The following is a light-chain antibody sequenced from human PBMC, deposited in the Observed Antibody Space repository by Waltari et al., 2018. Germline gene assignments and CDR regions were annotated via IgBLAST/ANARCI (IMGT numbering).Light chain of an antibody. CDR3: QQYDSYSGT. CDR2: KAS. V-gene: IGKV1-5*03. CDR1: QSISSW. Sequence: DIQMTQSPSTLSASVGDRVTITCRASQSISSWLAWYQQKPGKAPNLLIYKASRLESGVPSRFSGSGSVTEFTLTISSLQPDDFATYYCQQYDSYSGTFGQGTKVDIK. J-gene: IGKJ1*01.